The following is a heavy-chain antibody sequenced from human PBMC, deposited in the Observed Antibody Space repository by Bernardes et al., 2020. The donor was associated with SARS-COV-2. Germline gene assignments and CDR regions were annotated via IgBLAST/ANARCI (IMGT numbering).Heavy chain of an antibody. CDR3: ARDSSAYY. CDR2: IKQDGSEK. D-gene: IGHD3-22*01. CDR1: GFTFTNYW. J-gene: IGHJ4*02. Sequence: GSLRLSCAASGFTFTNYWMTWVRQTPGKGLEWVANIKQDGSEKYYVDSVKGRFTISRDNAKNSLYLQMNSLRAEDTAVYYCARDSSAYYWGQGTLVTVSS. V-gene: IGHV3-7*01.